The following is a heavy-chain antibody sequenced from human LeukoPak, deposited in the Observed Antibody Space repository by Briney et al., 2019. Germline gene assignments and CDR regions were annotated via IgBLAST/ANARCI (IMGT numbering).Heavy chain of an antibody. V-gene: IGHV4-34*01. CDR1: GGSFSGYY. J-gene: IGHJ6*02. Sequence: PSETLSLTCAVYGGSFSGYYWSWIRQPPGKGLEWIGEINHSGSTNYNPSLKSRVTISVDTSKNQFSLKLSSVTAADTAVYYCAGRGNYYDILTGYPYYYYYGMDVWGQGTTVTVSS. CDR3: AGRGNYYDILTGYPYYYYYGMDV. D-gene: IGHD3-9*01. CDR2: INHSGST.